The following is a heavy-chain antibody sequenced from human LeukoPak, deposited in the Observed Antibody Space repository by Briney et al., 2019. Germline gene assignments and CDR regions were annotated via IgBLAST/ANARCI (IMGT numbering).Heavy chain of an antibody. CDR2: IYSDGRT. CDR3: ARDRGSSSWYPYYFDY. J-gene: IGHJ4*02. D-gene: IGHD6-13*01. Sequence: GGSLRLSCAASGFIVSNKYMTWVRQAPGKGLEWVSLIYSDGRTYYADSVRGRCTISRDNSKNTLYVQMNSLRVEDTAVYYCARDRGSSSWYPYYFDYWGQGTLVTVSS. V-gene: IGHV3-53*01. CDR1: GFIVSNKY.